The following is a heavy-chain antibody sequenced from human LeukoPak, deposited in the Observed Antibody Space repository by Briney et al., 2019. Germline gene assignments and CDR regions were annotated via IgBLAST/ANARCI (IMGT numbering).Heavy chain of an antibody. CDR1: GYTFTAYY. Sequence: GASVRVSCKASGYTFTAYYIHWLRQAPGQGLEWMGWVNPNTGATMYAQKFQGRVTMTRDTSISTAYIDVSRLLSDDTAVYYCARADELGDHHIDSWGQGTLVTVSS. CDR2: VNPNTGAT. V-gene: IGHV1-2*02. CDR3: ARADELGDHHIDS. D-gene: IGHD2-21*02. J-gene: IGHJ4*02.